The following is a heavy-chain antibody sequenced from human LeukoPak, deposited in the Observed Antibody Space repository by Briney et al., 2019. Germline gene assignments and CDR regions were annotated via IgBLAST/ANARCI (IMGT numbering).Heavy chain of an antibody. J-gene: IGHJ4*02. CDR3: TRDREWFGELLPIDY. CDR1: GFTFGDYA. D-gene: IGHD3-10*01. V-gene: IGHV3-49*04. CDR2: IRSKAYGGTT. Sequence: PGGSLRLSCTASGFTFGDYAMSWVRQAPGKGLEWVGFIRSKAYGGTTEYAASVKGRFTISRDDSKSIAYLQMNSLKTEDTAVYYCTRDREWFGELLPIDYWGQGTLVTVSS.